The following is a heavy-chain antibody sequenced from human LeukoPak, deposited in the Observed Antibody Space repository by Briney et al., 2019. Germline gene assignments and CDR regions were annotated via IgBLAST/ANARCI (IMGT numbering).Heavy chain of an antibody. J-gene: IGHJ4*02. Sequence: SETLSLTCSVSGGSISSNNHCWGWIRQPPGKGLEGIGNVHYRGSTYYHPSLKRRVTISVDTSKSQFSLKLSSVTAADTAVYYCARVTGSYYDDFDYWGQGTLVTVSS. CDR2: VHYRGST. CDR3: ARVTGSYYDDFDY. CDR1: GGSISSNNHC. V-gene: IGHV4-39*01. D-gene: IGHD1-26*01.